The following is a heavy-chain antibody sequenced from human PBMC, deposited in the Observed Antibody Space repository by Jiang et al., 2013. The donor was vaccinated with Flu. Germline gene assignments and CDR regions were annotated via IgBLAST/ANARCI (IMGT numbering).Heavy chain of an antibody. CDR1: GGSFSGYY. V-gene: IGHV4-34*01. CDR2: INHSGST. Sequence: LLKPSETLSLTCAVYGGSFSGYYWSWIRQPPGKGLEWIGEINHSGSTNYNPSLKSRVTISVDTSKNQFSLKLSSVTAADTAVYYCARHHVDTAMAGIDYWGQGTLVTVSS. J-gene: IGHJ4*02. D-gene: IGHD5-18*01. CDR3: ARHHVDTAMAGIDY.